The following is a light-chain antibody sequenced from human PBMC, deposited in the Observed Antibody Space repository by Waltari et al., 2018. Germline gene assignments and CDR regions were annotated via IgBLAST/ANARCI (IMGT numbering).Light chain of an antibody. CDR1: TSNIANNA. Sequence: QSVLTQPPSVSEAPRQRVTISCSGSTSNIANNAVNWYQQLPGKAPKLLIYYDDLLPSGVSDRFFASKSGTSASLAISGLQSEDEADYYCSVWDDSLNGQVFGGGTKLTVL. CDR2: YDD. CDR3: SVWDDSLNGQV. V-gene: IGLV1-36*01. J-gene: IGLJ2*01.